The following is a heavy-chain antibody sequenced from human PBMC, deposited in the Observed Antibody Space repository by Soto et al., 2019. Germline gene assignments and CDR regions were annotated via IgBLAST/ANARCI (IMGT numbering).Heavy chain of an antibody. V-gene: IGHV3-33*01. CDR3: ASVSSSSDDYGMDV. CDR1: GFTFSSYG. Sequence: QVQLVESGGGVVQPGRSLRLSCAASGFTFSSYGMHWVRQAPGKGLEWVAVIWYDGSNKYYADSVKGRFTISRDNSKNTLYLQMNSLRAEDTAVYYCASVSSSSDDYGMDVWGQGTTVTVSS. D-gene: IGHD6-6*01. CDR2: IWYDGSNK. J-gene: IGHJ6*02.